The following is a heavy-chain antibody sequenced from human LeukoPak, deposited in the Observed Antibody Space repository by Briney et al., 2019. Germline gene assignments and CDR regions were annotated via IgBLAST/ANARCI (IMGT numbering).Heavy chain of an antibody. CDR3: ARDRGDFWSGYYYDY. J-gene: IGHJ4*02. Sequence: GGSLRLSCAASGFTFSSYSMNWVRQAPGKGLEWVSSISSSSSYIYYADSVKGRFTTSRDNAKNSLYLQMNSLRAEDTAVYYCARDRGDFWSGYYYDYWGQGTLVTVPS. CDR2: ISSSSSYI. CDR1: GFTFSSYS. V-gene: IGHV3-21*01. D-gene: IGHD3-3*01.